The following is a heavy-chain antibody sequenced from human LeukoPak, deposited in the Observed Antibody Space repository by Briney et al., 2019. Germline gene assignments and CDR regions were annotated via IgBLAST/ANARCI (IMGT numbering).Heavy chain of an antibody. J-gene: IGHJ6*03. CDR1: GYTFTGYY. CDR2: INPNSGGT. Sequence: GASVKVSCKASGYTFTGYYMHWVRQAPGQGLEWMGWINPNSGGTNYAQKFQGRVTMTRDMSTSTVYMELSSLRSEDTAVYYCARQSSPQLGTTSYYMDVWGKGTTVTVSS. D-gene: IGHD7-27*01. CDR3: ARQSSPQLGTTSYYMDV. V-gene: IGHV1-2*02.